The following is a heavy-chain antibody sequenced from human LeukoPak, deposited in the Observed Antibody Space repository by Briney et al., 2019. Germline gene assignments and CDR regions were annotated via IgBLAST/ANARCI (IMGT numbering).Heavy chain of an antibody. CDR1: GFTFSSYA. D-gene: IGHD6-19*01. CDR3: AREVRIALAYYGMDV. Sequence: PGGSLRLSCAASGFTFSSYAMHWVRQAPGKGLEWVAVISYDGSNKYYADSVKGRFTISRDNSKNTLYLQMNSLRAEDTAVYYCAREVRIALAYYGMDVWGQGTTVTVSS. V-gene: IGHV3-30-3*01. CDR2: ISYDGSNK. J-gene: IGHJ6*02.